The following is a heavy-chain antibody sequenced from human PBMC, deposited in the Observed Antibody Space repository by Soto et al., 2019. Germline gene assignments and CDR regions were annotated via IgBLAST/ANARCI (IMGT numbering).Heavy chain of an antibody. V-gene: IGHV1-69*18. CDR3: ARDRALRGFDY. D-gene: IGHD3-10*01. Sequence: QVQLVQSGAEVKKPESSVKVSCKASGGTFTSNAISWVRQAPGQGLEWMGTVLPVFGTTNYAPKFRGRLTITEDDSSSTAYVELRSLKSEDTAVYYCARDRALRGFDYWGQGTLVTVSS. CDR1: GGTFTSNA. CDR2: VLPVFGTT. J-gene: IGHJ4*02.